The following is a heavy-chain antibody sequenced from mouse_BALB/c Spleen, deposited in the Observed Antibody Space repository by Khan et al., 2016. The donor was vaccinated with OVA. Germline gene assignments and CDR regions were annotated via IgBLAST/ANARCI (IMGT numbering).Heavy chain of an antibody. CDR2: ISSGGSYT. J-gene: IGHJ2*01. CDR3: ARTRGYYGSGYFDY. D-gene: IGHD1-1*01. Sequence: EVELVESGGGFVKPGGSLKLSCAASGFTFSNYGLSWVRQTPEKRLEWVATISSGGSYTYYSDSVKGRFTISRDNAENALYLQMSSLRSEDTAMYYCARTRGYYGSGYFDYWGQGTPLTVSS. CDR1: GFTFSNYG. V-gene: IGHV5-9-3*01.